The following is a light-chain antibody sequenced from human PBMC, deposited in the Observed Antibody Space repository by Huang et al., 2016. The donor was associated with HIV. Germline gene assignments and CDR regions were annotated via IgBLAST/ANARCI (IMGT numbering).Light chain of an antibody. CDR1: QHLGSN. CDR3: QQYNKWPRT. J-gene: IGKJ1*01. V-gene: IGKV3D-15*01. CDR2: DAS. Sequence: DILMTQSPVTLSVPPGERATLSCRASQHLGSNLAWYQQNPGLPPRLLIYDASTRATGAPARFSGSGSKTDFNLTIDSLQSEDSALYFCQQYNKWPRTFGQGTKLEIK.